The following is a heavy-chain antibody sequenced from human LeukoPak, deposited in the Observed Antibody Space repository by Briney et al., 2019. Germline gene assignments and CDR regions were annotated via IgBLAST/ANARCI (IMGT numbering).Heavy chain of an antibody. CDR2: INPDNGNT. D-gene: IGHD4-23*01. J-gene: IGHJ4*02. V-gene: IGHV1-18*04. CDR1: GYTFTDYY. Sequence: ASVKVSCRASGYTFTDYYIHWVRQAPGQGLEWMGWINPDNGNTNYAQKLQGRVTMTTDTSTSTAYMELRSLRSDDTAVYYCARDITVVTPVFGYWGQGTLVTVSS. CDR3: ARDITVVTPVFGY.